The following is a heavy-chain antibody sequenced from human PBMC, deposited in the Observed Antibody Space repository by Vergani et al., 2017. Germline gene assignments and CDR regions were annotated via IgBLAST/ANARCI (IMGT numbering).Heavy chain of an antibody. Sequence: QVQLVQSGAEVKKPGSSVKVSCKASGGTFRSYALNWVRQAPGQGLEWMGSIIPSLATTIYAQKFQGRVTITADESTSTAYMELSSLKAEDTAVFYCARATCSGGSCYRGFEYWGQGSLITVSS. CDR1: GGTFRSYA. V-gene: IGHV1-69*11. CDR2: IIPSLATT. CDR3: ARATCSGGSCYRGFEY. D-gene: IGHD2-15*01. J-gene: IGHJ4*02.